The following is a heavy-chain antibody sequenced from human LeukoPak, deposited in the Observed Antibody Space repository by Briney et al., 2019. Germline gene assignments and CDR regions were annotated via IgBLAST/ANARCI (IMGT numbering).Heavy chain of an antibody. CDR1: GYTLTSYG. CDR2: ISAYSGKT. V-gene: IGHV1-18*01. J-gene: IGHJ4*02. CDR3: ARRLDYYYISGYHTLDY. D-gene: IGHD3-22*01. Sequence: ASVKVSCKASGYTLTSYGITWVRQAPGQGLEWMGWISAYSGKTNYAQKLQGRVTMTTDTSTSTAYMELRSLRSDDTAVYYCARRLDYYYISGYHTLDYWGEGTLVSVSS.